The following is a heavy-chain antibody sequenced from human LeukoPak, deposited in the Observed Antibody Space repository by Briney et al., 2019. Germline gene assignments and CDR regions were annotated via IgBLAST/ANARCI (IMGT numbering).Heavy chain of an antibody. CDR3: ARYGLYSSGWYFDY. D-gene: IGHD6-19*01. CDR2: VDYSGST. V-gene: IGHV4-59*01. Sequence: SETLSLTCTVSGGSISGYYWSWIRQPPGKGLEWIGYVDYSGSTNSNPSLKSRVTISVDTSKNQFSLKLSSVTAADTAVYYCARYGLYSSGWYFDYWGQGTLVTVSS. CDR1: GGSISGYY. J-gene: IGHJ4*02.